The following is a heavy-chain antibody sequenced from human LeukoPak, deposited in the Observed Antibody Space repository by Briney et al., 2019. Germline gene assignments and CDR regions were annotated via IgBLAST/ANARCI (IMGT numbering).Heavy chain of an antibody. V-gene: IGHV4-31*03. CDR2: IYYSGST. CDR3: ARLETSSSWFDY. CDR1: GGSISSGGYY. J-gene: IGHJ4*02. D-gene: IGHD6-13*01. Sequence: SETLSLTCTVSGGSISSGGYYWSWIRQHPGKGLEWIGYIYYSGSTYYNPSLKSRVTISVDTSKNQFSLKLSSVTAADTAVYYCARLETSSSWFDYWGQGTLVTASS.